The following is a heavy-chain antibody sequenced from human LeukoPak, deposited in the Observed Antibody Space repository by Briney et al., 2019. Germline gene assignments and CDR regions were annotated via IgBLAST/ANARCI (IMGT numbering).Heavy chain of an antibody. V-gene: IGHV3-30*03. CDR2: ISYDGSNK. J-gene: IGHJ4*02. Sequence: GGSLRLSCAASGFTFSSYGMHWVRQAPGKGLEWVAVISYDGSNKYYADSVKGRFTISRDNSKNTLYLQMNSLRAEDTAVYYCATGNDYSNYIWGQGTLVTVSS. CDR1: GFTFSSYG. D-gene: IGHD4-11*01. CDR3: ATGNDYSNYI.